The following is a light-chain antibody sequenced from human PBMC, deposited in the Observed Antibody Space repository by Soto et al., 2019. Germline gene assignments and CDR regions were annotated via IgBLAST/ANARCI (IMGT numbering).Light chain of an antibody. Sequence: ELVFTQSPGTLSLSPGERPTLPCRAIQSVGGSYLGWYQQRPGQAPRLLIYGASYRAAGLPDRFSRSGSGTDFTLTITRLEPEDFAVYYCQQCGIGSSPTFGQGTKVDIK. J-gene: IGKJ1*01. V-gene: IGKV3-20*01. CDR3: QQCGIGSSPT. CDR2: GAS. CDR1: QSVGGSY.